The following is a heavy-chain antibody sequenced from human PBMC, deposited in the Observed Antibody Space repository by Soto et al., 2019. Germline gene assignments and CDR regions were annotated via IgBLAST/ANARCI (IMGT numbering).Heavy chain of an antibody. CDR3: AILTGHDYSNRIRFDY. D-gene: IGHD4-4*01. Sequence: QVQLVQSGAEVKKPGASVKVSCKASGYTFTSYGISWVRQAPGQGLEWMGWISAYNGSTNYAQKLQGRVTMTTDTSTSAAYMELRSLRSDDTAVYYCAILTGHDYSNRIRFDYWGQGTLVTVSS. V-gene: IGHV1-18*01. CDR2: ISAYNGST. J-gene: IGHJ4*02. CDR1: GYTFTSYG.